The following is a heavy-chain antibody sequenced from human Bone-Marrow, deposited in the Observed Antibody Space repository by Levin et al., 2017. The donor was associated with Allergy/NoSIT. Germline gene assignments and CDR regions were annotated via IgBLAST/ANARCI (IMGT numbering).Heavy chain of an antibody. V-gene: IGHV4-34*01. D-gene: IGHD2-2*01. CDR3: ARVGHCSSTSCYRRPYYYYYMDV. J-gene: IGHJ6*03. CDR2: INHSGST. CDR1: GGSFSGYY. Sequence: SETLSLTCAVYGGSFSGYYWSWIRQPPGKGLEWIGEINHSGSTNYNPSLKSRVTISVDTSKNQFSLKLSSVTAADTAVYYCARVGHCSSTSCYRRPYYYYYMDVWGKGTTVTVSS.